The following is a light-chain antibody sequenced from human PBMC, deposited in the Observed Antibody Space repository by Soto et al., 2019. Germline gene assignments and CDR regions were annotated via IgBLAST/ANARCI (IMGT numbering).Light chain of an antibody. CDR2: KAS. Sequence: DIQMTQSPSTLSGSVGDRGTITCRASQSISSWLAWYQQKPGKAPKLLIYKASSLESGVPSRFSGSGSGTEFTLTISSLQPDDFAPYYCQQYNSYSQTFGQGTKVEIK. V-gene: IGKV1-5*03. CDR1: QSISSW. J-gene: IGKJ1*01. CDR3: QQYNSYSQT.